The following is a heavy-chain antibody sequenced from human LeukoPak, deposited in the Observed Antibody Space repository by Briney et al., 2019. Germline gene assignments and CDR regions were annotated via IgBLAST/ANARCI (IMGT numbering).Heavy chain of an antibody. CDR3: ARDRGRRFGELLAIIDY. CDR2: IYYSGST. CDR1: GGSISSSSYY. Sequence: SETLSLTCTVSGGSISSSSYYWGWIRQPPGKGLEWIGSIYYSGSTYYNPSLKSRVTISVDTSKNQFSLKLSSVTAADTAVYYCARDRGRRFGELLAIIDYWGQGTLVTVSS. D-gene: IGHD3-10*01. V-gene: IGHV4-39*07. J-gene: IGHJ4*02.